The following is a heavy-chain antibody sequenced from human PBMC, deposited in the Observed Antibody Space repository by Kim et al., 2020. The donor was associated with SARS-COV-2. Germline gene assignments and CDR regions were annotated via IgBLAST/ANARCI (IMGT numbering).Heavy chain of an antibody. Sequence: GGSLRLSCAASGFTFDDYAMHWVRQPPGKGLEWVSLISGDGGTTYYADSVKGRFTISRDNSDNSLYLQMNSLRTEETAWYYCAKDGSSSSGPFDYWGQGTLVTVSS. V-gene: IGHV3-43*02. CDR1: GFTFDDYA. CDR2: ISGDGGTT. D-gene: IGHD6-6*01. J-gene: IGHJ4*02. CDR3: AKDGSSSSGPFDY.